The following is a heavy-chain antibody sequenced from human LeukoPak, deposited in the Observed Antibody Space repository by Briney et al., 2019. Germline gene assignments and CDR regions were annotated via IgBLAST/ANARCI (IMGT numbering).Heavy chain of an antibody. J-gene: IGHJ4*02. CDR1: RGSISGYY. CDR2: VNHGGST. D-gene: IGHD7-27*01. Sequence: SETLSLTCAVSRGSISGYYWNWLRQSPGKGLEWIGDVNHGGSTNSSPSLKSRVTISLDTSNNHFSLNVSSVTAADTAVYYCARGRKLHPTMGTYYFDYWGQGALVTVSS. V-gene: IGHV4-34*01. CDR3: ARGRKLHPTMGTYYFDY.